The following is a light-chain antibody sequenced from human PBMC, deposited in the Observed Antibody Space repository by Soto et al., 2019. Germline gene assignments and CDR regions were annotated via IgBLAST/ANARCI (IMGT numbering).Light chain of an antibody. V-gene: IGKV1-6*01. CDR1: QGIRND. CDR3: LHDYDYPLT. Sequence: AIQMTQSPSSLSASVGDRVTITCRASQGIRNDLGWYQQKPGKDPKLLIYAASTLQSGVPSRFSGSGYGSDFTLTISSLQPEDFATYYCLHDYDYPLTFGQGTKVDFK. J-gene: IGKJ1*01. CDR2: AAS.